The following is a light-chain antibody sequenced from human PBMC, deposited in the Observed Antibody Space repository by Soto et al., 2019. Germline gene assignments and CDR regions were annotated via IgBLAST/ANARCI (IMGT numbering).Light chain of an antibody. CDR2: KAS. Sequence: DIQITQSPSTLSASVGDRVTITCRASQTISSWLAWYQQKPGKAPSLLIYKASILENGVPSRFRGSGSGTEFTLTISSLQPDDFATYYCQQYSTSSPSTFGQGTKLQI. CDR3: QQYSTSSPST. CDR1: QTISSW. V-gene: IGKV1-5*03. J-gene: IGKJ2*01.